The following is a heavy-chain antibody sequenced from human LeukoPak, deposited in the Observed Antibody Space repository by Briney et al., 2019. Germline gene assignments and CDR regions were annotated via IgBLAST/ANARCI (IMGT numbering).Heavy chain of an antibody. V-gene: IGHV1-69*05. CDR3: APTPYYYDSSGSERVNAFDI. Sequence: SSVKVSCKASGGTFSSYAISWVRQAPGQGLEWMGRIIPIFGTANYAQKFQGRVTITTDESTSTAYMELSSLRSEDTAVYYCAPTPYYYDSSGSERVNAFDIWGQGTMATVSS. CDR2: IIPIFGTA. D-gene: IGHD3-22*01. CDR1: GGTFSSYA. J-gene: IGHJ3*02.